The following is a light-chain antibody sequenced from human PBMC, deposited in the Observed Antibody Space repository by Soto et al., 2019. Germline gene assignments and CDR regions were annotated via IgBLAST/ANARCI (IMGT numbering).Light chain of an antibody. CDR2: EAT. J-gene: IGLJ3*02. Sequence: QSALTQPASVSGSPGQSITISCTGTSSDVGTYDLVSWYQHHPGAAPKLMIYEATRRPSGISNRFSGSKSGDTASLTISGLQAEDEADYYCCSFAGSNSWVFGGGTKLTVL. CDR3: CSFAGSNSWV. CDR1: SSDVGTYDL. V-gene: IGLV2-23*01.